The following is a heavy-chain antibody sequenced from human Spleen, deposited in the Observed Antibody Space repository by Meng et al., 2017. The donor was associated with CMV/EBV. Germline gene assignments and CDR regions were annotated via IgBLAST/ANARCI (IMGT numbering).Heavy chain of an antibody. J-gene: IGHJ4*02. D-gene: IGHD6-13*01. Sequence: GTFSSYAISWVRQAPGQGREWMGGIIPIFGTANYAQKFQGRVTITTDESTSTAYMELSSLRSEDTAVYYCASGWRIAAAGSGYYFDYWGQGTLVTVSS. CDR3: ASGWRIAAAGSGYYFDY. CDR1: GTFSSYA. CDR2: IIPIFGTA. V-gene: IGHV1-69*05.